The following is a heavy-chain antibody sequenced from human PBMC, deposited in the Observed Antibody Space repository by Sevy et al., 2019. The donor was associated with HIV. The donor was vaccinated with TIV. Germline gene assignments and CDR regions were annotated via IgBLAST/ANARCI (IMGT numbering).Heavy chain of an antibody. CDR1: GYTFTSYD. CDR3: ARAGVYCRSTSCYAYYGMDV. D-gene: IGHD2-2*01. CDR2: MNPNSGNT. V-gene: IGHV1-8*01. Sequence: ASVKVSCKASGYTFTSYDINWVRQATGQGLEWMGWMNPNSGNTGYAQKFQGRVTMTRNTSISTAYMELSSLRSEDTAVYYCARAGVYCRSTSCYAYYGMDVWGQGTTVTVSS. J-gene: IGHJ6*02.